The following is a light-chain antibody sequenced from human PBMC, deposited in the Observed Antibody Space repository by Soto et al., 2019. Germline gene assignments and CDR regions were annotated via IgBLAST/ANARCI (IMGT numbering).Light chain of an antibody. Sequence: EVVLTQSPGTLSLSPGERATLSCRASQSVTNNYFAWYQQKPGQAPRLLIFGSSDRATGTPDRFSGSGSGTDFPLTISRLEPEDSAVYYCRQYGSSPPYTFGQGTKLEIK. CDR3: RQYGSSPPYT. V-gene: IGKV3-20*01. J-gene: IGKJ2*01. CDR1: QSVTNNY. CDR2: GSS.